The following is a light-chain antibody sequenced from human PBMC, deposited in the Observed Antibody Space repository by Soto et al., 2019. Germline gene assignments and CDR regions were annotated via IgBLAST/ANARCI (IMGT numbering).Light chain of an antibody. CDR1: QNISSY. J-gene: IGKJ1*01. V-gene: IGKV3-11*01. CDR3: QQYNNWPRT. Sequence: IVLTQSPVTLSLSPGERATLSCRASQNISSYLIWYQQKPGQAPRLLMYDVSNRATGIPARFSGSGSGTEFTLTINSLQSEDFAVYYCQQYNNWPRTFGQGTKVDIK. CDR2: DVS.